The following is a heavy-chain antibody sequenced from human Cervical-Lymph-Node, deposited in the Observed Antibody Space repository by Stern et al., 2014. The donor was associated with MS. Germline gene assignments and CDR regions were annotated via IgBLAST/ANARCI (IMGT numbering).Heavy chain of an antibody. J-gene: IGHJ6*02. D-gene: IGHD3-10*01. CDR3: ARVRFYGSGIYYALGDGMDV. CDR2: MNPNSGNK. V-gene: IGHV1-8*01. Sequence: VQLVQSGAEVKKPGASVKVSCKASGYTFTNYNIDWVRQATGQGLEWMGWMNPNSGNKGYAQRFQGRVTMTRDTSTSTAYMELGSLKAEDTAVYYCARVRFYGSGIYYALGDGMDVWGQGATVTVSS. CDR1: GYTFTNYN.